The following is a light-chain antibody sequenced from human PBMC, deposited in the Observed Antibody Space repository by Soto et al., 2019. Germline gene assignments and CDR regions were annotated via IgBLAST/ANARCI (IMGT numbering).Light chain of an antibody. CDR1: SSDVGGYNY. V-gene: IGLV2-14*01. CDR3: ISYTSSSTPFYV. Sequence: QSALTQPASVSGSPGQSITISCTGTSSDVGGYNYVSWYQQHPGKAPKLMIYDVSNRPSGVSTRFSGSKSANTASLTISGLQAEDEADYFCISYTSSSTPFYVFGTETKLTVL. CDR2: DVS. J-gene: IGLJ1*01.